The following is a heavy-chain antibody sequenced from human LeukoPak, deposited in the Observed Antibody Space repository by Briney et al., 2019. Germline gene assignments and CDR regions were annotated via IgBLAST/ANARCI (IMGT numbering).Heavy chain of an antibody. Sequence: SETLSLTCTVSGGSISSSSYYWGWIRQPPGKGLEWIGSIYYSGSTYYNPSLKSRVTISVDQSKNQFPLELSSVTAADTAVYYCARSLPYCTNGVCYYYFDYWGQGTLVTVSS. V-gene: IGHV4-39*01. D-gene: IGHD2-8*01. CDR1: GGSISSSSYY. CDR3: ARSLPYCTNGVCYYYFDY. CDR2: IYYSGST. J-gene: IGHJ4*02.